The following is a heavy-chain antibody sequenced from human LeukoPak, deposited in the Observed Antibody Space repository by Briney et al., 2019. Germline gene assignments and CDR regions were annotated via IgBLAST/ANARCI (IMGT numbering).Heavy chain of an antibody. Sequence: SETLSLTCTVSGYSISSGYYWGWIRQPPGKGLEWIGSIYHSGSTYYNPSLKSRVTISVDTSKNQFSLKLSSVTAADTAVYYCARSRPLRFFDYWGQGTLVTVSS. J-gene: IGHJ4*02. V-gene: IGHV4-38-2*02. D-gene: IGHD4-17*01. CDR2: IYHSGST. CDR3: ARSRPLRFFDY. CDR1: GYSISSGYY.